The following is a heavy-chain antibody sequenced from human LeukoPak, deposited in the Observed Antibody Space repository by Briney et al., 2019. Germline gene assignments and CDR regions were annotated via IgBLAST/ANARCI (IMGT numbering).Heavy chain of an antibody. Sequence: PGGSLRLSCLTSGFTFRSYGMHWVRQAPGKGLEWVAVIWYDGSNKYYADSVEGRFTVSRDDSKNTVYLQMNSLRAEDTAVYYCAREDCSGGFCSDYWGQGTLVTVSS. V-gene: IGHV3-33*01. CDR2: IWYDGSNK. J-gene: IGHJ4*02. CDR1: GFTFRSYG. CDR3: AREDCSGGFCSDY. D-gene: IGHD2-15*01.